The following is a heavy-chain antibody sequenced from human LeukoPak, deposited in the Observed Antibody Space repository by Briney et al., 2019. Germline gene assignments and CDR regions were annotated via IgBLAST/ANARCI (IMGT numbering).Heavy chain of an antibody. J-gene: IGHJ5*02. D-gene: IGHD2-2*01. V-gene: IGHV4-34*01. Sequence: PSETLSLTCAVYGWSFNDYYWNWIRQPPGKGLEWIGEINARGDTSYNPSLKSRVTIFVDTSKKQFSLRLTSMIAADTALYYCARGQVPAARGYNWFDPWGQGTLVTVSS. CDR1: GWSFNDYY. CDR3: ARGQVPAARGYNWFDP. CDR2: INARGDT.